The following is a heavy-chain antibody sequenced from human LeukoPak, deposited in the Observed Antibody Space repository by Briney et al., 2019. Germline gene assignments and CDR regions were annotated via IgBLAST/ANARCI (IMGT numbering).Heavy chain of an antibody. CDR2: ISGSGGST. CDR1: GFTFSSYA. D-gene: IGHD1-26*01. V-gene: IGHV3-23*01. J-gene: IGHJ4*02. CDR3: AKGGKWDVTPFDY. Sequence: GGSLRLSCAASGFTFSSYAMSWVRQAPGKGLEWASAISGSGGSTYYADSVKGRFTISRDNSKNTLYLQMNSLRAEDTAVYYCAKGGKWDVTPFDYWGQGTLVTVSS.